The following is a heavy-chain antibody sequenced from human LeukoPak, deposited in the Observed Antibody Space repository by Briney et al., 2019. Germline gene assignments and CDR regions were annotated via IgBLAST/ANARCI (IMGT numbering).Heavy chain of an antibody. CDR3: ARPIVVVGATSGVAFDI. V-gene: IGHV1-2*02. J-gene: IGHJ3*02. Sequence: ASVKVSCKASGYTFTGYYMHWVRQAPGQGLEWMGWINPNSGGTNYAQKFQGRVTMTRDTSISTAYMELSRLRSDDTAVYYCARPIVVVGATSGVAFDIWGQGTMVTVSS. D-gene: IGHD1-26*01. CDR2: INPNSGGT. CDR1: GYTFTGYY.